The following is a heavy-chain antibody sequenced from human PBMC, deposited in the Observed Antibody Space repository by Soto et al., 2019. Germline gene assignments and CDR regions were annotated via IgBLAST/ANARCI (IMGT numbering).Heavy chain of an antibody. CDR2: IYYSGST. V-gene: IGHV4-31*03. D-gene: IGHD3-3*01. CDR3: ARGLRFLEWYTSYNWFDP. Sequence: SETLSLTCTVSGGSISSGCYYWSWIRQHPGKGLEWIGYIYYSGSTYYNPSLKSRVTISVDTSKNQFSLKLSSVTAADTAVYYCARGLRFLEWYTSYNWFDPWGQGTLVTVSS. CDR1: GGSISSGCYY. J-gene: IGHJ5*02.